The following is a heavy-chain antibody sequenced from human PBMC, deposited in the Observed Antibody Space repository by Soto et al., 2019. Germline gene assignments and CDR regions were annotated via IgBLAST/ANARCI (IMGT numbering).Heavy chain of an antibody. J-gene: IGHJ4*02. CDR1: GYNFSNYW. CDR3: VRRNQNIPSDY. CDR2: IYPGDSTI. V-gene: IGHV5-51*01. Sequence: PGESLKISCQGSGYNFSNYWIAWVRQVPGKGLESMGIIYPGDSTIKYSPSFQGQVTFSADKSISTAYLQWGSLRASGTAMYYCVRRNQNIPSDYWGQGTLVTVSS.